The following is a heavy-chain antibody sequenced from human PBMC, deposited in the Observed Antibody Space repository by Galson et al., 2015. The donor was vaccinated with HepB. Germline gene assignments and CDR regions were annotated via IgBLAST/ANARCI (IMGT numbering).Heavy chain of an antibody. CDR2: INAGNGNT. Sequence: SVKVSCKASGYTFTSYAMHWVRQAPGQRLEWMGWINAGNGNTKYSQKFQGRVTITRDTSASTAYMELSSLRSEDTAVYYCARGQFVMVRGVTGPGWFDPWGQGTLVTVSS. J-gene: IGHJ5*02. D-gene: IGHD3-10*01. CDR1: GYTFTSYA. CDR3: ARGQFVMVRGVTGPGWFDP. V-gene: IGHV1-3*01.